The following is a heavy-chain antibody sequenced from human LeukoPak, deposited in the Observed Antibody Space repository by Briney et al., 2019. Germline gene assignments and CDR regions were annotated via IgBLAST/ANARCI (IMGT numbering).Heavy chain of an antibody. V-gene: IGHV7-4-1*01. Sequence: ASVKVSCKTSGYTFTRYAMNWVRQAPGQGLEWMGWINTNTGNPTYAQGFTGRFVFSLDTSVSTAYLQIGSLKAEDTAVYYCARDLEVPGQQLVFCDLWGRGTLVTVSS. D-gene: IGHD6-13*01. J-gene: IGHJ2*01. CDR2: INTNTGNP. CDR1: GYTFTRYA. CDR3: ARDLEVPGQQLVFCDL.